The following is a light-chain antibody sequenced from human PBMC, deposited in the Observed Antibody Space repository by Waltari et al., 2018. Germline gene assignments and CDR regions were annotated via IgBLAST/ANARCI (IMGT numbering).Light chain of an antibody. CDR2: EVS. CDR3: CAYAGNNIYV. J-gene: IGLJ1*01. V-gene: IGLV2-8*01. CDR1: SSDVGGSNY. Sequence: SALTQPSSASGSPEQSVTISCTGGSSDVGGSNYVSWYQQYPGKAPKLMIFEVSKRPSGVPARVSGSKSGNTASLTVSGLQPEDEADYYCCAYAGNNIYVFGTGTRVTVL.